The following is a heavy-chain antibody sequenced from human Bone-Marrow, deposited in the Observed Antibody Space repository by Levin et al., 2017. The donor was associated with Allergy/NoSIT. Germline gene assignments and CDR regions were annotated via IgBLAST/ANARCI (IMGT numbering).Heavy chain of an antibody. CDR1: GFTFSSYA. CDR2: ISGSGGTT. CDR3: AKGHYYDTSVSDY. Sequence: GESLKISCAASGFTFSSYAMNWVRQAPGKGLEWVSAISGSGGTTYYADSVKGRFTISRDNSKNTLYLQMNSLRAEDTAVYYCAKGHYYDTSVSDYWGQGTLVTVSS. J-gene: IGHJ4*02. D-gene: IGHD3-22*01. V-gene: IGHV3-23*01.